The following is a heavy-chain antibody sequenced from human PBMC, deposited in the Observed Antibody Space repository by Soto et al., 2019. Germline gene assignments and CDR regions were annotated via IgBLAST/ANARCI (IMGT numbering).Heavy chain of an antibody. CDR3: ANFGDYGGFDP. CDR1: GFTFSDSA. Sequence: GGSLRLSCAASGFTFSDSAMHWVRQASGKGLEWVGRIKSHADTYATAYAASVKCRFTISRDDSKNTAYLEMNSLKTEDTAVYYCANFGDYGGFDPWGQGTLVTVSS. V-gene: IGHV3-73*01. D-gene: IGHD3-10*01. J-gene: IGHJ5*02. CDR2: IKSHADTYAT.